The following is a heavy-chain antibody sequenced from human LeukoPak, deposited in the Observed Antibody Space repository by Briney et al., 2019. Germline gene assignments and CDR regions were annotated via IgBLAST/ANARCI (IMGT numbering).Heavy chain of an antibody. V-gene: IGHV4-59*08. J-gene: IGHJ5*02. CDR1: GGSISSYY. Sequence: SETLSLTCTVSGGSISSYYWSWIRQPPEKELEWIGYIYYSGSTNYNPSLKSRVTISVDTSKNQFSLKLSSVTAADTAVYYCTRGDATDWFDPWGQGTLVTVSS. CDR2: IYYSGST. CDR3: TRGDATDWFDP. D-gene: IGHD4-17*01.